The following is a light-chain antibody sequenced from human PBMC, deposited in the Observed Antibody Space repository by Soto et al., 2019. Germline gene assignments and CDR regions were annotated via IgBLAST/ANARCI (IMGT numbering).Light chain of an antibody. CDR2: EVS. Sequence: QSALAQPPSASGSPGQSVTISCAGTSSDVGGYNFVSWYQQHPGKAPKLMIFEVSKRPSGVPDRFSGSKSGNTASLTVSGLQAEDEADYYCSSYAGNNIIYVFGTGTKLTVL. V-gene: IGLV2-8*01. J-gene: IGLJ1*01. CDR1: SSDVGGYNF. CDR3: SSYAGNNIIYV.